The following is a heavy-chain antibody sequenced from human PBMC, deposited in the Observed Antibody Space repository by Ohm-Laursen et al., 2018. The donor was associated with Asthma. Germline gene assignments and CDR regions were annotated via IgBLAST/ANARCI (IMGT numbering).Heavy chain of an antibody. Sequence: SLRLSCAASGFTFSDYYMSWIRQAPGKGLEWVSYISGSSSYTNYADSVKGRFTISRDNAKNTLYLQMNSLRAEDTAVYYCAKGTRKNGFDYWGQGTLVTVSS. V-gene: IGHV3-11*05. CDR3: AKGTRKNGFDY. CDR2: ISGSSSYT. D-gene: IGHD2-8*01. CDR1: GFTFSDYY. J-gene: IGHJ4*02.